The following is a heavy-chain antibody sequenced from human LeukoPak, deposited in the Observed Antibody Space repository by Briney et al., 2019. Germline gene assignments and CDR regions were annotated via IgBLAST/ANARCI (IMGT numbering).Heavy chain of an antibody. J-gene: IGHJ5*02. CDR2: ISYSGST. V-gene: IGHV4-59*12. D-gene: IGHD2-2*01. CDR3: ARETIVVVPAATSWFDP. CDR1: SGSITNDY. Sequence: PSETLSLTCTVSSGSITNDYWTWIRQPPGKGLEWIGYISYSGSTNYNPSLKSRVTMSVDTSKSQFSLKLSSVTAADTAVYYCARETIVVVPAATSWFDPWGQGTLVTVSS.